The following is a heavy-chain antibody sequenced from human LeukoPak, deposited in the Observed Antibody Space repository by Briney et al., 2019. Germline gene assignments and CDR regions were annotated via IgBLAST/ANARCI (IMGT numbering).Heavy chain of an antibody. D-gene: IGHD6-13*01. CDR2: ISSSSSYI. Sequence: GSLRLSCAASGFTFSSYSMNWVRQAPGKGLEWVSSISSSSSYIYYADSVKGRFTISRDNAKNSLYLQMNSLRAEDTAVYYCARADGSSSFPDYWGQGTLVTVSS. V-gene: IGHV3-21*01. J-gene: IGHJ4*02. CDR3: ARADGSSSFPDY. CDR1: GFTFSSYS.